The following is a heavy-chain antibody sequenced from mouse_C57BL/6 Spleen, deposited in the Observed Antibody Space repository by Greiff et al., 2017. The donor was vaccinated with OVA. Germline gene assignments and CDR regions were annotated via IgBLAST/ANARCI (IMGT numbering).Heavy chain of an antibody. J-gene: IGHJ2*01. CDR2: IHPNSGST. CDR1: GYTFTSYW. CDR3: ARRITTVVASGDYFDY. D-gene: IGHD1-1*01. V-gene: IGHV1-64*01. Sequence: VQLQQPGAELVKPGASVKLSCKASGYTFTSYWMHWVKQRPGQGLEWIGMIHPNSGSTNYNEKFKSKATLTVDKSSSTAYMQLSSLTSEDSAVYYGARRITTVVASGDYFDYWGQGTTLTVSS.